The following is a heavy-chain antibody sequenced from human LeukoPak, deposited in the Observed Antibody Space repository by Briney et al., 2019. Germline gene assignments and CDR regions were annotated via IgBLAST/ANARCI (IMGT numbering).Heavy chain of an antibody. V-gene: IGHV4-59*08. D-gene: IGHD6-19*01. CDR2: IYYSGST. J-gene: IGHJ4*02. CDR3: ARRTPYSSGWPIDY. Sequence: SETLSLTCTVSGGSISSYYWSWIRQPPGKGLEWMGYIYYSGSTNYNPSLKSRVTISVDTSKNQFSLKLSSVTAADTAVYYCARRTPYSSGWPIDYWGQGTLVTVSS. CDR1: GGSISSYY.